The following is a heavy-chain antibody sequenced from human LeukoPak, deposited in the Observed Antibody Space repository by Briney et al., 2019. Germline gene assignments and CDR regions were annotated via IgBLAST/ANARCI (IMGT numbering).Heavy chain of an antibody. J-gene: IGHJ3*02. Sequence: KAGGSLRLSCAASGFTFSSYSMNWVRQAPGKGLEWVSSISSSSSYIYYADSVKGRFTISRDNAKNSLYLQMNSLRAEDTAVYYCAIYPEVQYDYVWGSQFDAFDIWGQGTMVTVSS. CDR2: ISSSSSYI. D-gene: IGHD3-16*01. CDR1: GFTFSSYS. CDR3: AIYPEVQYDYVWGSQFDAFDI. V-gene: IGHV3-21*01.